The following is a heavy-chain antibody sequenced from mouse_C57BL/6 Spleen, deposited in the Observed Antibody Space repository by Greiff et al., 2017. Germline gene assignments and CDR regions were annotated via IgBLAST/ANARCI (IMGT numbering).Heavy chain of an antibody. Sequence: EVKLVESGGGLVKPGGSLKLSCAASGFTFSSYAMSWVRQTPEKRLEWVATISDGGSYTYYPDNVKGRFTISRDNAKNNLYLQMSHLKSEDTAMYYCARGGIYYDYRDYWGQGTTLTVSS. V-gene: IGHV5-4*03. CDR3: ARGGIYYDYRDY. J-gene: IGHJ2*01. D-gene: IGHD2-4*01. CDR1: GFTFSSYA. CDR2: ISDGGSYT.